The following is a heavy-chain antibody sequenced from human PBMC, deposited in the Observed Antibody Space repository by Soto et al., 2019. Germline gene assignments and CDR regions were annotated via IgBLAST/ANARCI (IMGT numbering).Heavy chain of an antibody. CDR2: ISAYNGNT. D-gene: IGHD2-2*01. Sequence: QVQLVQSGAEVKKPGASVKVSCKASGYTFTSYGISWVRQAPGQGLEWMGWISAYNGNTNYAQKLQGRVTMTTDTSTSTAYMELRSLRSDDTAVYYCARDLIGYCSSTSCPAGDYYYYMDVLGKGTTVTVSS. J-gene: IGHJ6*03. CDR1: GYTFTSYG. CDR3: ARDLIGYCSSTSCPAGDYYYYMDV. V-gene: IGHV1-18*01.